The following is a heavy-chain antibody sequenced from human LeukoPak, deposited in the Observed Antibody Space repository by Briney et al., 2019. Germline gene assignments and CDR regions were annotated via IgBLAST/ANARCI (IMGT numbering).Heavy chain of an antibody. CDR2: IYWDDDK. J-gene: IGHJ4*02. CDR3: AQSTRGIAVAGVDY. D-gene: IGHD6-19*01. V-gene: IGHV2-5*02. Sequence: SGPTLVKPTQTLTLTCTFSGFSLSTSGVGVGWIRQPPGKALEWLALIYWDDDKRYSPSLKSRLTITKDTSKNQVVLTMTNMDPVDTATYYCAQSTRGIAVAGVDYWGQGTLVTVSS. CDR1: GFSLSTSGVG.